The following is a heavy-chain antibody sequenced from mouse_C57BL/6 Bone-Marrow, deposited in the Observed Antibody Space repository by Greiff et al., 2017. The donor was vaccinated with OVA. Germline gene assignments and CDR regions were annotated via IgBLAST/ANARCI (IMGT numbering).Heavy chain of an antibody. CDR1: GYTFTDYY. J-gene: IGHJ3*01. CDR2: INPNNGGT. V-gene: IGHV1-26*01. Sequence: LVEPGASVKISCKASGYTFTDYYMNWVKQSHGKSLEWIGDINPNNGGTSYNQKFKGKATLTVDKSSSTAYMELRSLTSEDAAVYYCARGYDYDGPRFAYWGQGTLVTVSA. D-gene: IGHD2-4*01. CDR3: ARGYDYDGPRFAY.